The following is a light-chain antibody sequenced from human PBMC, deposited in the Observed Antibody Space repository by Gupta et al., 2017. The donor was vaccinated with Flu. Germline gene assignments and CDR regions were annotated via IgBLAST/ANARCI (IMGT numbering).Light chain of an antibody. CDR2: GAS. CDR1: QSVSSN. J-gene: IGKJ3*01. V-gene: IGKV3-15*01. CDR3: QQYNNWPPFT. Sequence: ATLSVSPGERATLSCRASQSVSSNLAWYQQKPGQAPRLLIYGASTRDTGIPARFSGSGYGTEFTLTISSRQSEDFAVYYCQQYNNWPPFTFGHGTKLDIK.